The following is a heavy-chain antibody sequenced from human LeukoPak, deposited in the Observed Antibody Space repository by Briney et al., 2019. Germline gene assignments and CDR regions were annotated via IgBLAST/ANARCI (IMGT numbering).Heavy chain of an antibody. V-gene: IGHV3-74*01. CDR1: GFTFSSYW. Sequence: GGSLRLSCAASGFTFSSYWMHWVRQAPGKGLVWVSRINSDGSSTSYADSVKGRFTISRDNAKNTLYLQMNSLRAEDTAVYYCARTSRSGSYYSWGQGTLVTVSS. D-gene: IGHD1-26*01. CDR2: INSDGSST. J-gene: IGHJ4*02. CDR3: ARTSRSGSYYS.